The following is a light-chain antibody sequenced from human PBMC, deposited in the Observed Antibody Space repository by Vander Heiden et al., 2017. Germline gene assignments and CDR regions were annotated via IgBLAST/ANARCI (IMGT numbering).Light chain of an antibody. V-gene: IGKV2-28*01. CDR1: QSLLHSNGYNY. J-gene: IGKJ1*01. Sequence: DIVMPQSPLSLPVTPGEPASISCRSSQSLLHSNGYNYLDWYLQKPGQPPQLLIYLGSNRASGVPDRFSGSGSGTDFTLKISRVEAEDVGVYYCMQALQTPRTFGQGTKVEIK. CDR3: MQALQTPRT. CDR2: LGS.